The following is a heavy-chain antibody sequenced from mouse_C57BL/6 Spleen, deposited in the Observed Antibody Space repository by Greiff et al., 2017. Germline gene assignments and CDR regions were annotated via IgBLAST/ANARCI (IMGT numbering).Heavy chain of an antibody. CDR3: ARRAHYYGSSNYFDY. J-gene: IGHJ2*01. D-gene: IGHD1-1*01. CDR1: GYTFTDYN. CDR2: INPNNGGT. V-gene: IGHV1-18*01. Sequence: VQLQQSGPELVKPGASVKIPCKASGYTFTDYNMDWVKQSHGKSLEWIGDINPNNGGTIYNQKFKGKATLTVDKSSSTAYMELRSLTSEDTAVYYCARRAHYYGSSNYFDYWGQGTTLTVSS.